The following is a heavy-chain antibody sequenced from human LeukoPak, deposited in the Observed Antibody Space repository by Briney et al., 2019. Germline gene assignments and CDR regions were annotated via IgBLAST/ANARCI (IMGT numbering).Heavy chain of an antibody. J-gene: IGHJ4*02. V-gene: IGHV4-4*07. CDR2: IHATGNT. Sequence: SETLSLTCTVSGGSISSSYWSWIRQPAGKGLEWIGRIHATGNTRSNPSLKSRITMSIDTSKNQFSLELSSVTAADTAVYFCATGLPGDYDYNCFDSWGQGTLVTVSS. D-gene: IGHD5-12*01. CDR1: GGSISSSY. CDR3: ATGLPGDYDYNCFDS.